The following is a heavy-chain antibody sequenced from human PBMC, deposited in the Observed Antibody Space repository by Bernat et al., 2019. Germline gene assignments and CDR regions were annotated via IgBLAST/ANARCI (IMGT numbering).Heavy chain of an antibody. J-gene: IGHJ4*02. CDR3: AREYSSSSGPRNYFDY. CDR1: GFTFSSYA. CDR2: ISYDGSNK. Sequence: QVQLVESGGGVVQPGRSLRLSCAASGFTFSSYAMHWVRQAPGKGLEWVAVISYDGSNKASEDSVKGRFTISRDTSKNTPYLHMTSLRAEDTAVYYCAREYSSSSGPRNYFDYWGQGTLVTVSS. D-gene: IGHD6-6*01. V-gene: IGHV3-30*01.